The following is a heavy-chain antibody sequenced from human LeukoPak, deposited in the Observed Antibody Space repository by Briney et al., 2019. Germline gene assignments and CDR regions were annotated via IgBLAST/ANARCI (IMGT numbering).Heavy chain of an antibody. Sequence: PSETLSLTCTVSGGSISSYYWSWIRQPPGKGLEWIGYIYYSGSTNYNPSLKSRVTISVDTSKNQFSLKLSSVTAADTAVYYCAREYGSSGYQYWGQGTLVTVS. J-gene: IGHJ4*02. CDR1: GGSISSYY. V-gene: IGHV4-59*01. D-gene: IGHD3-22*01. CDR2: IYYSGST. CDR3: AREYGSSGYQY.